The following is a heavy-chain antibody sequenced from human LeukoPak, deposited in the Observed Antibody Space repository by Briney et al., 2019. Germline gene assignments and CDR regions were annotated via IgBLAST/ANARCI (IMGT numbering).Heavy chain of an antibody. CDR3: ARVIGSGMFYNYMDV. V-gene: IGHV1-8*01. J-gene: IGHJ6*03. Sequence: GASVKVSCKASGYTFSNYEINWVRQATGQGLEWMGWMKPNSGNTGYAQKFQGRVTMTRNTSIGTAYMELSSLRSEDTAVYYCARVIGSGMFYNYMDVWGKGTTVTVSS. D-gene: IGHD3-10*01. CDR1: GYTFSNYE. CDR2: MKPNSGNT.